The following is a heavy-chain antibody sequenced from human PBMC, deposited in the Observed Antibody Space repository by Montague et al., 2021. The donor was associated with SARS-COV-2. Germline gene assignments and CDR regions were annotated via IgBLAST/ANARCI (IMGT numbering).Heavy chain of an antibody. J-gene: IGHJ4*02. CDR3: ARGSSGYYTPRPFDY. D-gene: IGHD3-22*01. CDR2: TYYRSKWYN. Sequence: CPISGDSVSSNSAAWNWIRQSPSRGLEWLGRTYYRSKWYNDYAVSVKSRITINPDTSKDQFSLQLNSVTPEDTAVYYCARGSSGYYTPRPFDYWGQGTLVTVSS. V-gene: IGHV6-1*01. CDR1: GDSVSSNSAA.